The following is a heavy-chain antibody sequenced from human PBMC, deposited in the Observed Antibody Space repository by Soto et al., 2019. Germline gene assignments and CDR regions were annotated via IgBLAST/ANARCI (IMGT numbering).Heavy chain of an antibody. Sequence: ASVKVSCKASGYTFTSYDINWVRQATGQGLEYLGWMNPNSGNTAYVQKFRGRVTMTWDTSITTAYFCARGIKYGAYSRWFDPWGQGTLVTVSS. CDR2: MNPNSGNT. V-gene: IGHV1-8*01. CDR1: GYTFTSYD. D-gene: IGHD4-17*01. CDR3: P. J-gene: IGHJ5*02.